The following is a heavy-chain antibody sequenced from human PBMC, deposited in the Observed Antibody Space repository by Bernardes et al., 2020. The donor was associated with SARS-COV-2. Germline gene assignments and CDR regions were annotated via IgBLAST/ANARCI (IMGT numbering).Heavy chain of an antibody. CDR2: INTDGSST. D-gene: IGHD2-8*01. CDR1: GFTFSSSW. CDR3: ARDLGYCTNGVCSP. J-gene: IGHJ5*02. V-gene: IGHV3-74*01. Sequence: GGSLRLSCASSGFTFSSSWMHWVRQTPGKGLVWVSRINTDGSSTSYADSVKGRFTISRDNAENTLFLQMNSLRAEDTAMYYCARDLGYCTNGVCSPWGQGTLVTVSS.